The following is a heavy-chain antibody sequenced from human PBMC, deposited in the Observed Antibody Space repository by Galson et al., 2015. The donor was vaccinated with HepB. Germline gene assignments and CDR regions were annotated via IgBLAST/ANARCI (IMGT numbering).Heavy chain of an antibody. CDR2: VNVDGSST. V-gene: IGHV3-74*01. CDR1: GFTFSNHW. Sequence: SLRLSCAASGFTFSNHWMHWVRQAPGEGLVWVSRVNVDGSSTIYADSVKGRFTISRDNAKNTLYLQMSSLRVEDTAVYYCVRDLAGLDLWGRGTLVTVSS. CDR3: VRDLAGLDL. J-gene: IGHJ2*01.